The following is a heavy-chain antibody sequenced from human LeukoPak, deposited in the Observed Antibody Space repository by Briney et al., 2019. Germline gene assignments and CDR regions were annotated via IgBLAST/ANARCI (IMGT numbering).Heavy chain of an antibody. CDR2: IYPGDSDT. Sequence: GESLKISCKGSGYSFTNYWIGWVRQMPGKGLEWMGIIYPGDSDTRYSPSFQGQVTISADKSISTAYLQWSSLKASDTVRYYCARQDGYALYYFDFWGQGTLVTVSS. V-gene: IGHV5-51*01. J-gene: IGHJ4*02. CDR1: GYSFTNYW. CDR3: ARQDGYALYYFDF. D-gene: IGHD5-18*01.